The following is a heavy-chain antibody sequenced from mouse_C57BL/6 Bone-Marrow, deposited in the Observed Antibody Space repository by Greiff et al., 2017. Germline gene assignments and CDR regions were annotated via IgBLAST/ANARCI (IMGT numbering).Heavy chain of an antibody. D-gene: IGHD1-1*01. Sequence: QVQLKEYGAELVRPGTSVKMSCKASGYTFTNYGLGWAKQRPGHGLEWIGDMYPGGGYTNYNEKFKGKATLTADKSSSTAYVQFSSLTSEDSAIYYCATGSSPAWFAYWGQGTLVTVSA. CDR3: ATGSSPAWFAY. J-gene: IGHJ3*01. V-gene: IGHV1-63*01. CDR2: MYPGGGYT. CDR1: GYTFTNYG.